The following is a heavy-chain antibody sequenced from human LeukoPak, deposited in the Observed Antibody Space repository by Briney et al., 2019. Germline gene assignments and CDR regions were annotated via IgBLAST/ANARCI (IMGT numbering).Heavy chain of an antibody. D-gene: IGHD1-26*01. V-gene: IGHV3-20*04. Sequence: GGSLRLSCAASGFTFDDYGMSWVRQAPGKGLEWVSGINWKGGSKVYADSVKGRFTISRDNAKKSLYLQMNSLRAEDTALYYCARSSGSSGLDAFDIWGQGTMVTVSS. CDR3: ARSSGSSGLDAFDI. CDR2: INWKGGSK. J-gene: IGHJ3*02. CDR1: GFTFDDYG.